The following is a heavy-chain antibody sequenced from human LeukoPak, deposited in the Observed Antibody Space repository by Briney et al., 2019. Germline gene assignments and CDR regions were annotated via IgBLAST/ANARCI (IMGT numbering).Heavy chain of an antibody. V-gene: IGHV3-11*06. J-gene: IGHJ5*02. CDR1: GFTFSDYY. D-gene: IGHD3-10*01. CDR3: ARDARTMVRGMALVRNWFDP. Sequence: PGGSLRLSCAASGFTFSDYYMSWIRQAPGKGLEWGSYISSSSSYTNYADSVKGRFTISRDNAKNSLYLQMNSLRAEDTAVYYCARDARTMVRGMALVRNWFDPWGQGTLVTVSS. CDR2: ISSSSSYT.